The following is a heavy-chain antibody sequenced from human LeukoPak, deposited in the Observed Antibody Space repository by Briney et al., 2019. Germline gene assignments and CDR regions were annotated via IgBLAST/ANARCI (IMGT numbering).Heavy chain of an antibody. D-gene: IGHD3-10*01. V-gene: IGHV3-30*18. CDR3: AKARGKYYTSGRYTFDI. CDR2: IYYDGSNK. CDR1: GFTFGDYA. J-gene: IGHJ3*02. Sequence: PGGSLRLSCAATGFTFGDYAMHWVRPAPGKGREWVAVIYYDGSNKYYADSVKGRFTISRDNSKNTLYMQMNSLRAEDTAVYYCAKARGKYYTSGRYTFDIWGQGTMVSVSS.